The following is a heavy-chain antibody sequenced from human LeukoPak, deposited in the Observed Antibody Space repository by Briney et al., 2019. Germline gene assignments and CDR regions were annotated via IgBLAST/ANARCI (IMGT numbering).Heavy chain of an antibody. V-gene: IGHV3-30-3*01. Sequence: PGRSLRLSCAASGFTFSSYAMHWVRQAPGKGLEWVAVISYDGSNKYYADSVKGRFTISRDNSKNTVSLEMNSLRAEDTAVYYCARGGFFDILTGYYQTQYYYPMDVWGRGTTVTVSS. CDR3: ARGGFFDILTGYYQTQYYYPMDV. CDR2: ISYDGSNK. CDR1: GFTFSSYA. D-gene: IGHD3-9*01. J-gene: IGHJ6*02.